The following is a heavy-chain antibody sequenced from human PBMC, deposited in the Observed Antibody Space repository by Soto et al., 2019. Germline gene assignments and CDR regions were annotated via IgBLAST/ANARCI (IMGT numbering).Heavy chain of an antibody. CDR1: GSSVSSYY. J-gene: IGHJ4*02. CDR2: IYYSGST. CDR3: GRHSTRTSGLYYFDY. Sequence: PSETMSLTCPVSGSSVSSYYWSWIRQSPGKGLEWIGVIYYSGSTKYKPSLQSRVTISVDTSKNQFSLKVLSGTAADTAVFYCGRHSTRTSGLYYFDYWGLGALVTVSS. D-gene: IGHD2-2*01. V-gene: IGHV4-59*08.